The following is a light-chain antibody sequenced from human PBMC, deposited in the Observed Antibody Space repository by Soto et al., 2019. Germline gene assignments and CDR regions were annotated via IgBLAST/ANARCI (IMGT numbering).Light chain of an antibody. CDR3: QVWHSTSVRV. CDR1: NIGAKV. J-gene: IGLJ2*01. Sequence: SYELTQPPSVSVAPGQTARITCGGNNIGAKVVHWYQQKKPGQAPGLVVFDDRARPSTIPERFSGSNSGNTATLTISRVEAGDEADYYCQVWHSTSVRVFGGGTKVTVL. V-gene: IGLV3-21*02. CDR2: DDR.